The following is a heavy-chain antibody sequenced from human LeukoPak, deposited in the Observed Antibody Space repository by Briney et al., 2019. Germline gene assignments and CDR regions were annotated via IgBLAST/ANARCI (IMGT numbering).Heavy chain of an antibody. Sequence: SETLSLTCAVYGGSFSGYYWSWIRQPPGKGLEWIGEINHSGSTNYNPSLKSRVTISVDTSKNQFSLRLSSVTAADTAVYYCARDLRISSGYYYFDYWGQGTLVTVSS. V-gene: IGHV4-34*01. CDR2: INHSGST. CDR3: ARDLRISSGYYYFDY. CDR1: GGSFSGYY. J-gene: IGHJ4*02. D-gene: IGHD3-22*01.